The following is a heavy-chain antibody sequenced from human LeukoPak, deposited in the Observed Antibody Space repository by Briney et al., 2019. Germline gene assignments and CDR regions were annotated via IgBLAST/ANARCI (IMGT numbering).Heavy chain of an antibody. D-gene: IGHD3-10*01. CDR3: ARDSFGYYGSGSYYHFDY. Sequence: GGSLRLSCAASGFTFSSYSMNWVRQAPGKGLEWVSSISSSTTNIYYAGSVKGRFTISRDNAKNSLYLQMNSLRAEDTAVYYCARDSFGYYGSGSYYHFDYWGQGTLVTVSS. V-gene: IGHV3-21*01. CDR1: GFTFSSYS. J-gene: IGHJ4*02. CDR2: ISSSTTNI.